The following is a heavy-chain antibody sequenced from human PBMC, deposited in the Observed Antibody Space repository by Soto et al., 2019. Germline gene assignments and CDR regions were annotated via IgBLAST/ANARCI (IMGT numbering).Heavy chain of an antibody. D-gene: IGHD5-12*01. Sequence: QVQLVQSGAEVKKPGSSVKVSCKASRGTFSNYPISWVRQAPGQGIEWMGGIIPIFGTVNDAQKFQGRVTITADESTSTAYMELSSLRSEDTAVYYCARGNHRWLQLWYFDLWGRGTLVTVSS. CDR3: ARGNHRWLQLWYFDL. J-gene: IGHJ2*01. CDR2: IIPIFGTV. CDR1: RGTFSNYP. V-gene: IGHV1-69*12.